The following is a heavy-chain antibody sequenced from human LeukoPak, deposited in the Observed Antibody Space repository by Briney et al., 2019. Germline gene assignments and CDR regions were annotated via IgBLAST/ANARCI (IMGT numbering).Heavy chain of an antibody. Sequence: SVKVSCKASGGTFSSYAVSWVRQAPGQGLEWMGGIIPTFGTANYAQTFQGRVTITTDESTSTAYMELSRLRSEDTAGYYCARDKDVSGNYPFDYWGQGTLVTVSS. V-gene: IGHV1-69*05. J-gene: IGHJ4*02. CDR3: ARDKDVSGNYPFDY. CDR1: GGTFSSYA. CDR2: IIPTFGTA. D-gene: IGHD3-10*01.